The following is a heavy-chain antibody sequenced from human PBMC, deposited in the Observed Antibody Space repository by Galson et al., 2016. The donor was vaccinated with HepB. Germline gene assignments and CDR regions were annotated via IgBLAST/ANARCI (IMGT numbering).Heavy chain of an antibody. V-gene: IGHV3-7*01. CDR1: GFTFSSYW. CDR3: ARYGSKGAVPYYYYGMDV. Sequence: SLRLSCAASGFTFSSYWMSWVRQAPGKGLEWVANIKQDGSETYYVDSVKGRFTISRDNAKNALYLRMTSLRAEDTSVYYCARYGSKGAVPYYYYGMDVWGQGTLVTVSS. J-gene: IGHJ6*02. CDR2: IKQDGSET. D-gene: IGHD3-10*01.